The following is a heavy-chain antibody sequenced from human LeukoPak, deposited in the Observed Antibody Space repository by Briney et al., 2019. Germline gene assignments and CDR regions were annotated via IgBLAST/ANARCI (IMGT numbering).Heavy chain of an antibody. Sequence: ASVKVSCKASGFTFTSSAMQWVRQARGQRLEWIGWIVVGSGNTNYAQKFQERVTITRDMSTSTAYMELSSLRSEDTAVYYCARAITCSGGSCYPGIGWFDPWAREPWSPSPQ. V-gene: IGHV1-58*02. CDR3: ARAITCSGGSCYPGIGWFDP. CDR2: IVVGSGNT. D-gene: IGHD2-15*01. J-gene: IGHJ5*02. CDR1: GFTFTSSA.